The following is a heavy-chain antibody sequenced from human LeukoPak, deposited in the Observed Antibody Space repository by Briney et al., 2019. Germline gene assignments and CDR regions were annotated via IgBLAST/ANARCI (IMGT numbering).Heavy chain of an antibody. CDR1: GFAVSSNY. Sequence: GGSLRLSCAASGFAVSSNYMSWVRQAPGKGLEWVSVIYSNNITYYADSVKGRFTISKDNSKNTLYLQMNSLRADDTAVYYCARGITMMIVAPGYWGQGTLVTVSS. CDR3: ARGITMMIVAPGY. CDR2: IYSNNIT. J-gene: IGHJ4*02. V-gene: IGHV3-53*01. D-gene: IGHD3-22*01.